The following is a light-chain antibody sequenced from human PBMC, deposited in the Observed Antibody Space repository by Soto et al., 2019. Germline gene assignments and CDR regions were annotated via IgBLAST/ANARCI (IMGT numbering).Light chain of an antibody. CDR1: SSNIGKNT. V-gene: IGLV1-44*01. J-gene: IGLJ1*01. Sequence: QSVLIQPPSASGTPGQRVTISCSGSSSNIGKNTVHWFQQLPGAAPQLLISTDNQRPSGAPDRFSGSKSGASGSLAISGLQSEDEADYYCAAWDSSLNGHVFGTGTKVTVL. CDR2: TDN. CDR3: AAWDSSLNGHV.